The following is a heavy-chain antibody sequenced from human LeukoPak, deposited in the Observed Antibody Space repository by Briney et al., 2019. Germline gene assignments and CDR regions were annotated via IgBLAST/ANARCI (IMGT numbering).Heavy chain of an antibody. D-gene: IGHD5-12*01. CDR3: ARGKKTGYAHFDY. CDR2: IYYSGST. V-gene: IGHV4-30-4*01. Sequence: SQTLSLTCTVSGGSISSGDYYWGWIRQPPGKGLEWIGCIYYSGSTYYNPSLKSRVTISVDTSKNHFSVRLSSVTAADTAVYYCARGKKTGYAHFDYWGQGTLVTVSS. CDR1: GGSISSGDYY. J-gene: IGHJ4*02.